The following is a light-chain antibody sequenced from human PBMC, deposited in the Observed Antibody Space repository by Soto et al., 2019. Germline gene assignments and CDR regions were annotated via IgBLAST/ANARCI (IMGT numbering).Light chain of an antibody. CDR3: QQYGSSPWT. J-gene: IGKJ1*01. CDR2: GAS. CDR1: QSVSSSY. Sequence: EIVLTQSPGTLSLSPGERATLSFRASQSVSSSYLAWYQQKPGQAPRLLLYGASSRATGIPDRFSGSGSGPDFTLTISRLEPEDFAVYYCQQYGSSPWTFGQGTKVEIK. V-gene: IGKV3-20*01.